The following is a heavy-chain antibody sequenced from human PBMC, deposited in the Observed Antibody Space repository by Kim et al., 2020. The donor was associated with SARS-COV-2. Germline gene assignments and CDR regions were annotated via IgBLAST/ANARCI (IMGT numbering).Heavy chain of an antibody. J-gene: IGHJ4*02. CDR3: TTYTNYYDSSGYYYGNY. D-gene: IGHD3-22*01. V-gene: IGHV3-15*01. Sequence: VKGRFTISRDDSKNTLYLQMNSLKTEDTAVYYCTTYTNYYDSSGYYYGNYWGQGTLVTVSS.